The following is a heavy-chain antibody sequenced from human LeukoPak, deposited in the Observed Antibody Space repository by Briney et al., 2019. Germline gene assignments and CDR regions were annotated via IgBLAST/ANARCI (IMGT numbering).Heavy chain of an antibody. CDR2: ISYDGSNK. CDR1: GFTFSSYG. CDR3: AKVLSHDYGDPLDY. Sequence: PGGSLRLSCAASGFTFSSYGMHWVRQAPGKGLEWVAVISYDGSNKYYADSVKGRFTISRDNSKNTLYLQMNSLRAEDTAVYYCAKVLSHDYGDPLDYWGQGTLVTVSS. J-gene: IGHJ4*02. V-gene: IGHV3-30*18. D-gene: IGHD4-17*01.